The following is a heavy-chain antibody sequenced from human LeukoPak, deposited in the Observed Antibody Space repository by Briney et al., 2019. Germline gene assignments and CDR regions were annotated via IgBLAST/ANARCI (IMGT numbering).Heavy chain of an antibody. Sequence: APVKVSCKASGYTFTGYYMHWVRQAPGQGLEWMGWINPNSGGTNYAQKFQGRVTMTRDTSISTAYMELSRLRSDDTAVYYCAREGGMGTSQSELEYFQHWGQGTLVTVSS. V-gene: IGHV1-2*02. CDR1: GYTFTGYY. CDR3: AREGGMGTSQSELEYFQH. CDR2: INPNSGGT. D-gene: IGHD5-24*01. J-gene: IGHJ1*01.